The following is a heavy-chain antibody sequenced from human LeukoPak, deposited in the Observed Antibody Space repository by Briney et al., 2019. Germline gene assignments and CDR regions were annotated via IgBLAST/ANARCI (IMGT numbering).Heavy chain of an antibody. Sequence: GESLRLSCAASGFTFSSYAMSWVRQAPGKGLEWVSTISGSGGSTYYADSVKGRFTLSRDYSKNTLSLQMHSLRAEDTAVYYCAKDLYYDVLTGYLDYWGQGTLVTVSS. CDR3: AKDLYYDVLTGYLDY. D-gene: IGHD3-9*01. CDR1: GFTFSSYA. V-gene: IGHV3-23*01. CDR2: ISGSGGST. J-gene: IGHJ4*02.